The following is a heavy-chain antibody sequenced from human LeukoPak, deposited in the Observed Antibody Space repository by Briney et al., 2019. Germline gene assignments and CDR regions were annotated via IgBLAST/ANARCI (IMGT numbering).Heavy chain of an antibody. CDR3: ARVKWYCSGGSCYRYYFDY. D-gene: IGHD2-15*01. CDR2: ISGSGGST. CDR1: GFTFSSYA. Sequence: GGSLRLSCAASGFTFSSYAMSWVRQAPGKGLEWVSAISGSGGSTYYADSVKGRFTISRDNAKNSLYLQMNSLRAEDTAVYYCARVKWYCSGGSCYRYYFDYWGQGTLVTVSS. V-gene: IGHV3-23*01. J-gene: IGHJ4*02.